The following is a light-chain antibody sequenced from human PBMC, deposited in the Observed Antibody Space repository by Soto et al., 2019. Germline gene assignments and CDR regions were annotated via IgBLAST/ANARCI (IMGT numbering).Light chain of an antibody. J-gene: IGLJ3*02. CDR3: QAWDSSTYWV. V-gene: IGLV3-1*01. Sequence: SYELTQPPSVSVSPGQTASITCSGDSLGDKYASWYQQKPGQSPILVIYQDDKRPSGIPERFSGSNSGNTATLTISGTQAMDEADYYCQAWDSSTYWVFGGGTKLTVL. CDR2: QDD. CDR1: SLGDKY.